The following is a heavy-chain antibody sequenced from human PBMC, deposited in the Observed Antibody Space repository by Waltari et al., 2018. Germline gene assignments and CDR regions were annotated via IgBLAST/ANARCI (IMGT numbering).Heavy chain of an antibody. D-gene: IGHD3-22*01. CDR1: GYTFTGYY. Sequence: QVQLVQSGAEVKKPGASVKVSCKASGYTFTGYYMHWVRQAPGQGLEWMGWSNPNSGGTNDAQKFQGRVTMTRDTSISTAYMELSRLRSDDTAVYYCARARRGVITGYFDYWGQGTLVTVSS. CDR3: ARARRGVITGYFDY. V-gene: IGHV1-2*02. J-gene: IGHJ4*02. CDR2: SNPNSGGT.